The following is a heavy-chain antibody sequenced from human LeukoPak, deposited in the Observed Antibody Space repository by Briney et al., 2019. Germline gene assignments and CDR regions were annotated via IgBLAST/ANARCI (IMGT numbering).Heavy chain of an antibody. Sequence: GGSLRLSCAASGFIFTNYFMSWVRQAPGKGLEWVASIKHDGSEKYYVDSVRGRFTISRDNTMNSLYLQMSSLRAEDTAVYYCASSYYDILTGYQELDHWGQGTLVTVSS. J-gene: IGHJ4*02. CDR1: GFIFTNYF. CDR3: ASSYYDILTGYQELDH. D-gene: IGHD3-9*01. CDR2: IKHDGSEK. V-gene: IGHV3-7*01.